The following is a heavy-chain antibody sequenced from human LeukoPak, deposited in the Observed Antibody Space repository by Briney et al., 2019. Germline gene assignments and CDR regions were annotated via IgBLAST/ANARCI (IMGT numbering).Heavy chain of an antibody. CDR2: IYHSGST. Sequence: SETLSLTCTVSGYSISSGYYWGWIRQPPGKGLEWVGSIYHSGSTYYNPSLKSRVTISVDMSKNQFSLKLSSVTAADTAVYYCASQYSSSSKAFDIWGQGTLVTVSS. CDR3: ASQYSSSSKAFDI. D-gene: IGHD6-6*01. V-gene: IGHV4-38-2*02. J-gene: IGHJ3*02. CDR1: GYSISSGYY.